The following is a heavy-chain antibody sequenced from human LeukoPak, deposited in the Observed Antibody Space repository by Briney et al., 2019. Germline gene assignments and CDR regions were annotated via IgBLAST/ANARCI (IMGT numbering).Heavy chain of an antibody. CDR1: GFTFSSYA. D-gene: IGHD3-10*01. J-gene: IGHJ5*02. CDR3: AKVGVRGRGP. Sequence: GASLRLSCAAPGFTFSSYAMSWVRQAPGKGLEWVSAISGSGGSTYYADSVKGRFTISRDNSKNTLYLQMNSLRAEDTAVYYCAKVGVRGRGPWGQGTLVTVSS. V-gene: IGHV3-23*01. CDR2: ISGSGGST.